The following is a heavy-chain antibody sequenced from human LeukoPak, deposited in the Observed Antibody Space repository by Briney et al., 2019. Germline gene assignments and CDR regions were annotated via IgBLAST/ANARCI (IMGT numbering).Heavy chain of an antibody. CDR3: ARRITGILAPFDY. V-gene: IGHV4-59*12. CDR2: IYYSGST. J-gene: IGHJ4*02. Sequence: SETLSLTCTVSGGSISSSYWSWIRQPPGKGLEWIGYIYYSGSTNYNPSLKSRVTISVDTSKNQFSLKLSSVTAADTAVYYCARRITGILAPFDYWAQGTLVTVSS. D-gene: IGHD1-20*01. CDR1: GGSISSSY.